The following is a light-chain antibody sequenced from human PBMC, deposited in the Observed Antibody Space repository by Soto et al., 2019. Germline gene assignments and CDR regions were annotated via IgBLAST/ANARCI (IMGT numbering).Light chain of an antibody. CDR2: DAS. CDR1: QSVSSY. V-gene: IGKV3-11*01. J-gene: IGKJ2*01. Sequence: EIVLTQSPATLSLSPGERATLSCRASQSVSSYLAWYQQKPGQAPRLLIYDASNRATGIPARFSGSGSGTDFTLTISSLEPEDFAVYYCQQSSTWPRTFGQGTKLEIK. CDR3: QQSSTWPRT.